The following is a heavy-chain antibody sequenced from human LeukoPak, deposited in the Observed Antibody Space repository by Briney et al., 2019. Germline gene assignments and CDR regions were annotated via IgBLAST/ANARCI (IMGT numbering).Heavy chain of an antibody. V-gene: IGHV4-59*01. Sequence: SETLSLTCTVSGGSISSYYWSWIRQPPGKGLEWIGYIYYSGSTNYSPSLKSRVTISIDTSKNQFSLKLSSVTAADTAVYYCARGGWHYDILTGYYNPYYYGMDVWGQGTTVTVSS. D-gene: IGHD3-9*01. CDR1: GGSISSYY. CDR3: ARGGWHYDILTGYYNPYYYGMDV. CDR2: IYYSGST. J-gene: IGHJ6*02.